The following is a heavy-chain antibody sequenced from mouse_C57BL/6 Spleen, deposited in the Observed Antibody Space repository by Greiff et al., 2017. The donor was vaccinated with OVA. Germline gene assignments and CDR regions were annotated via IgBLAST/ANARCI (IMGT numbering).Heavy chain of an antibody. V-gene: IGHV1-22*01. D-gene: IGHD2-4*01. CDR2: INPNNGGT. Sequence: VQLQQSGPELVKPGASVKMSCKASGYTFTDYNMHWVKQSHGKSLEWIGYINPNNGGTSYNQKFKGKATLTVNKSSSTAYMELRSLTSEDSAVYYCARGITTRYYAMDYWGQGTSVTVSS. J-gene: IGHJ4*01. CDR1: GYTFTDYN. CDR3: ARGITTRYYAMDY.